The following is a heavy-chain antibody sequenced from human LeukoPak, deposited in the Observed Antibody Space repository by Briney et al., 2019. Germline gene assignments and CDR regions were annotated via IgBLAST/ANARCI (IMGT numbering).Heavy chain of an antibody. V-gene: IGHV3-23*01. CDR3: VRDDDRPDNGLDY. J-gene: IGHJ4*02. Sequence: GGSLRLSCATSGFTFSSHAMNWVRQAPGKGLEWVSTISGSGDSTYYADSVKGRFTISRDNSKNTLYLQMNSLRAEDTAVYYCVRDDDRPDNGLDYWGQGTLVTVSS. CDR2: ISGSGDST. D-gene: IGHD3-22*01. CDR1: GFTFSSHA.